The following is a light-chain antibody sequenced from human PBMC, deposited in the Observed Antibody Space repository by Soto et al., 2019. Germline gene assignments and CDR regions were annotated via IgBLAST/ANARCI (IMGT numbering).Light chain of an antibody. Sequence: DIVMTQSPVSLPVTPGEPASISCRSSQSLLHTDGYNYVDWFLQKPGQSPQLLIYVSSYRASGVPDRFSGSGSGTDFTLKISRVEAEDVGVYYCMQSLQTPRTFGQGTKVEI. CDR2: VSS. J-gene: IGKJ1*01. CDR3: MQSLQTPRT. V-gene: IGKV2-28*01. CDR1: QSLLHTDGYNY.